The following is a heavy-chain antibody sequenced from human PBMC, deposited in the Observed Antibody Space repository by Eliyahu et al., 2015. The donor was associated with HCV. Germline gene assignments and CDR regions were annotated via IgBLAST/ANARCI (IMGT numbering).Heavy chain of an antibody. J-gene: IGHJ2*01. CDR3: VKDYVRRGFGYYGNWYFDL. V-gene: IGHV3-9*01. Sequence: EVQLVESGGGVVQPGRSLRLSCVASGFTFDDYAMPWVREAPGKGLGWVSGATWNSAMLTYADSVKGRFTISRDNAKNSVYLQMNSLSAEDTALYYCVKDYVRRGFGYYGNWYFDLWGRGTQVTVSS. CDR2: ATWNSAML. CDR1: GFTFDDYA. D-gene: IGHD4-17*01.